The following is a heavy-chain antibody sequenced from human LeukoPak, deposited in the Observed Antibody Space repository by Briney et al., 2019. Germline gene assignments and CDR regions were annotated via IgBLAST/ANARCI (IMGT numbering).Heavy chain of an antibody. CDR3: ARVKSDFWSGYYYYYGMDV. J-gene: IGHJ6*02. CDR2: IYYSGST. Sequence: SETLSITCTVSGGSISSGGYYWSWIRQHPGKGLEWIGYIYYSGSTYYNPSLKSRVTISVDTPKNQFSLKLSSVTAADTAVYYCARVKSDFWSGYYYYYGMDVWGQGTTVTVSS. CDR1: GGSISSGGYY. D-gene: IGHD3-3*01. V-gene: IGHV4-31*03.